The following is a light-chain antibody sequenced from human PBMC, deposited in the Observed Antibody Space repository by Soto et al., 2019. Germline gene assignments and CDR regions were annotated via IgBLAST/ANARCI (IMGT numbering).Light chain of an antibody. CDR3: QHRSNWPPEVT. CDR1: QNIRNN. Sequence: EIVMTQSPASLSVSPGERASLSCRASQNIRNNLAWYQQKPGQSPRLLISGASTREAGIPARFSGSGSGTEFTLIISSLQSEDFAIYYCQHRSNWPPEVTFGQGTRLEIK. V-gene: IGKV3-15*01. CDR2: GAS. J-gene: IGKJ5*01.